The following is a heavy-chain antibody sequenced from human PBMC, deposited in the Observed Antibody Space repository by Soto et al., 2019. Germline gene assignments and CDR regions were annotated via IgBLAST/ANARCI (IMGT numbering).Heavy chain of an antibody. D-gene: IGHD3-3*01. CDR1: GFTFSSYA. CDR2: ISGSGGST. V-gene: IGHV3-23*01. Sequence: EVQLLESGGGLVQPGGSLRLSCAASGFTFSSYAMSWVRQAPGKGLEWVSAISGSGGSTYYADSVKGRFTISRDNSKNTLYLQMNSLRAEDTAVYYCAKDRPYYDFWSGYYYYYYGMDVWGQGTTVTVSS. J-gene: IGHJ6*02. CDR3: AKDRPYYDFWSGYYYYYYGMDV.